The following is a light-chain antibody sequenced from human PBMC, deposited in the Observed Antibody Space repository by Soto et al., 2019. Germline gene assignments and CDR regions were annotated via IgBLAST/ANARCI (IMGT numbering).Light chain of an antibody. Sequence: DIHMTQSPSSLSASVGDRVTITCQASHDISNFLNWYQQKPGKAPKLLIYDASNLETGVPSRFSGSGSGTDFTFTISSLQPEDIATYYCQQYDYLPPGYTFGQGTKVDIK. CDR3: QQYDYLPPGYT. CDR1: HDISNF. J-gene: IGKJ2*01. V-gene: IGKV1-33*01. CDR2: DAS.